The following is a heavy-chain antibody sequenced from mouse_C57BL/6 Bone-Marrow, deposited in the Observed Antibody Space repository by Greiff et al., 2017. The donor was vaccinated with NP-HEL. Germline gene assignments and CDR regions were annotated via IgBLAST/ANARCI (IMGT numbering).Heavy chain of an antibody. D-gene: IGHD2-3*01. Sequence: VQLQQSGAELVRPGASVKLSCTASGFNIKDDYMHWVKQRPEQGLEWIGWIDPENGDTEYASKFQGKATITADTSSNTAYLQLSSLTSEDTAVYYCTVYEGYPFAYWGQGTLVTVSA. CDR1: GFNIKDDY. V-gene: IGHV14-4*01. J-gene: IGHJ3*01. CDR3: TVYEGYPFAY. CDR2: IDPENGDT.